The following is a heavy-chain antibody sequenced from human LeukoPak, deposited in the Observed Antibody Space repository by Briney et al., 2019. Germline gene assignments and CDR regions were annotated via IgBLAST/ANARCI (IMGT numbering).Heavy chain of an antibody. CDR2: INHSGST. CDR3: ARAASGSYPCSD. V-gene: IGHV4-34*01. Sequence: SETLSLTCAVYGGSFSGYYWSWIRQPPGKGLEWIGEINHSGSTNYNPSLKSRVTISVDTSKNQFSLKLSSVTAADTAVYYCARAASGSYPCSDWGQGTLVTVSS. CDR1: GGSFSGYY. J-gene: IGHJ4*02. D-gene: IGHD1-26*01.